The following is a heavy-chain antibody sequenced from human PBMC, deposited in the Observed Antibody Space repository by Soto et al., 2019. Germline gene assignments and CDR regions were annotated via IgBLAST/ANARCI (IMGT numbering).Heavy chain of an antibody. CDR1: GGSFSGYY. CDR2: INHSGST. D-gene: IGHD4-17*01. V-gene: IGHV4-34*01. J-gene: IGHJ6*02. Sequence: QVQLQQWGAGLLKPSETLSLTCAVYGGSFSGYYWSWIRQPAGKGLEWIGEINHSGSTNYNPSLKRRVPISVDTSQNQFSLKLSSVTAADTAVYYCARGLRRPRSSGMDVWGQGTTVTVSS. CDR3: ARGLRRPRSSGMDV.